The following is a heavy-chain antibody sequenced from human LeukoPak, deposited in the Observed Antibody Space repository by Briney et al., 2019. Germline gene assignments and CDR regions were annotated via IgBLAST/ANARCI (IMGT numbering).Heavy chain of an antibody. D-gene: IGHD6-13*01. CDR3: AKSDSSSWSRNWFDP. V-gene: IGHV3-23*01. CDR2: ISGSGGST. Sequence: PGGSLRLSCAASGFTFSSYAVSWVRQPPGKGLQWVSAISGSGGSTYYADSVKGRFTISRDNPKNTLFLQMNSLRVEDTAVYYCAKSDSSSWSRNWFDPWGQGTLVTVSS. CDR1: GFTFSSYA. J-gene: IGHJ5*02.